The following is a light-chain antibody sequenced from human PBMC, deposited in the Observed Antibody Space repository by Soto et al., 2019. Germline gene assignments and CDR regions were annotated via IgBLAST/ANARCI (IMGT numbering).Light chain of an antibody. CDR3: QQYDRSPQA. CDR2: DAS. J-gene: IGKJ1*01. Sequence: IVLTQSPGTLSLSPGERATLSCRASQSVSNFLAWYQQTPGQAPRLLIFDASSRATGIPDRFNGSGSGTDFTLTIGRLEPEDFAFYYCQQYDRSPQAFGQGTRWIA. CDR1: QSVSNF. V-gene: IGKV3-20*01.